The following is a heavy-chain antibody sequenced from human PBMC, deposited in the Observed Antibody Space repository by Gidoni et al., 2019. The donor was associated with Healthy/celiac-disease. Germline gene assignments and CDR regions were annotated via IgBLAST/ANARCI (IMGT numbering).Heavy chain of an antibody. CDR3: ARDLAYCGGDCYSYPDY. Sequence: QVQLVESGGGVVQPGRSLRLSCAASGFPFSSIGMPWVRQAPGKGVGWVAVIWYDGSNKYYADTVKGRFTISRDNSKNTLYLQMNSLRAEDTAVYYCARDLAYCGGDCYSYPDYWGQGTLVTVSS. D-gene: IGHD2-21*02. CDR1: GFPFSSIG. V-gene: IGHV3-33*01. CDR2: IWYDGSNK. J-gene: IGHJ4*02.